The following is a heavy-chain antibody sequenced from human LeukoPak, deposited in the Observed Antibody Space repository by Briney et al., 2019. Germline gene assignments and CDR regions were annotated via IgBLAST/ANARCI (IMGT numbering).Heavy chain of an antibody. CDR1: GGSIRSYY. J-gene: IGHJ3*02. Sequence: NPSETLSLTCTVSGGSIRSYYWGWIRQPPGKGLEWIGYIHYSESTKYNPSLKSRVTMSVDTSKNQFSLKLSSVTAAHTAVYYCASRSGSFSDALDIWGQGTLVTVSS. V-gene: IGHV4-59*08. CDR3: ASRSGSFSDALDI. CDR2: IHYSEST. D-gene: IGHD3-10*01.